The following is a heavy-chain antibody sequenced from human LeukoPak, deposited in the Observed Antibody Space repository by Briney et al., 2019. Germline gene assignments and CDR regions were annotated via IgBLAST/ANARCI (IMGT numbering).Heavy chain of an antibody. CDR2: INHSGST. CDR3: ARARGVWGSYRFDY. CDR1: GGSFSGYY. D-gene: IGHD3-16*02. Sequence: SETLSLTCAVYGGSFSGYYWSWIRQPPGKGLEWIGEINHSGSTNYNPSLKSRVTISVDTSKNQFSLKLSSVTAADTAVYYCARARGVWGSYRFDYWGQGTLVTVSS. V-gene: IGHV4-34*01. J-gene: IGHJ4*02.